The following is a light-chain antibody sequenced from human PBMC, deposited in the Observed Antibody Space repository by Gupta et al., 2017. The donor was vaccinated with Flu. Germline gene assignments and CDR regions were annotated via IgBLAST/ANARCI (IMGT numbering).Light chain of an antibody. CDR1: SSNIGNNK. CDR3: ASWDDRLSAYV. V-gene: IGLV1-44*01. CDR2: GSD. Sequence: QSALTQPPSASGTTGQWVAISCSGSSSNIGNNKVSWYQQLPGAAPKVVIYGSDQRSSGVPDRLSGSESGTSASLAISGLQSEDEADYYCASWDDRLSAYVFGTGTKVTVL. J-gene: IGLJ1*01.